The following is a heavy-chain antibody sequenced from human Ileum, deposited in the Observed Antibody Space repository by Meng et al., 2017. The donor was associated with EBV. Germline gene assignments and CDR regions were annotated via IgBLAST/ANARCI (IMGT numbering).Heavy chain of an antibody. CDR1: DGSISSSNW. D-gene: IGHD5-24*01. CDR3: ARHSGYNQGY. J-gene: IGHJ4*02. Sequence: QVRLEEAGPGLGKPSGTLSLICVVFDGSISSSNWWSWVRQPPGKGLEWIGQIYYSGSPSYNPSLKSRVTMSVDKSKNQVSLNLNSVTAADTALYYCARHSGYNQGYWGQGTLVTVSS. CDR2: IYYSGSP. V-gene: IGHV4-4*02.